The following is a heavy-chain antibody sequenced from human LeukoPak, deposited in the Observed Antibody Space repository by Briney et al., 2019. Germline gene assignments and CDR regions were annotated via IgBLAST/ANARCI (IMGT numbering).Heavy chain of an antibody. J-gene: IGHJ3*02. CDR3: ANLKNDYDSSGYLVTDAFDI. CDR2: ISAYNGNT. Sequence: ASVKVSCKASDHSFSSNGFTWVRQAPGQGLEWMGWISAYNGNTNYAQKLQGRVTMTTDTSTTTAYMELRSLRSDDTAVYYCANLKNDYDSSGYLVTDAFDIWGQGTMVTVSS. V-gene: IGHV1-18*01. CDR1: DHSFSSNG. D-gene: IGHD3-22*01.